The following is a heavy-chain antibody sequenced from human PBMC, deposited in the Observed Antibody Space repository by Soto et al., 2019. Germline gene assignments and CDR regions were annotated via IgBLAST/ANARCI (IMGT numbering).Heavy chain of an antibody. Sequence: QVQLVQSGAEVKKPGASVKVSCKASGYTFTSYGISWVRQAPGQGLEWMGWISAYNGNTNYAQKLQGRVTMTTDTATSTANMERRSLRSDDTAVYYCARVSLDCSSTSCYAVDYYGMDVWGQGTTVTVSS. J-gene: IGHJ6*02. CDR2: ISAYNGNT. CDR1: GYTFTSYG. D-gene: IGHD2-2*01. CDR3: ARVSLDCSSTSCYAVDYYGMDV. V-gene: IGHV1-18*01.